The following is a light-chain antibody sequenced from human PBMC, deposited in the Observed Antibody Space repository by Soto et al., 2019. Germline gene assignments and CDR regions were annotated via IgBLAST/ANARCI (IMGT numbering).Light chain of an antibody. CDR2: EAS. V-gene: IGKV1-39*01. J-gene: IGKJ1*01. CDR3: QQYYSTPRT. Sequence: DIQMTQSPSPLSASVGDRVDITCRTSQSVSSYLNWYQAKPGKAPKLLIYEASSLESGVPSRFSGSGSGTDFTLTISSLQAEDVAVYYCQQYYSTPRTFGRGTKVEIK. CDR1: QSVSSY.